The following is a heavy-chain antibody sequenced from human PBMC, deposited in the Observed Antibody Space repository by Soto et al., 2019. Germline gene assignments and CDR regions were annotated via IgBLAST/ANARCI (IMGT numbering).Heavy chain of an antibody. CDR2: IKYSGTT. D-gene: IGHD3-3*02. J-gene: IGHJ5*02. Sequence: SETLSLTCTVSGGSISGYSWSWIRQPPGKGLEWIASIKYSGTTFYNPSLKSRVTLSVDTSKNQFALKLSSVTAADTAVYYCASPKIAFYNWFDPWGQGTLVTVSS. V-gene: IGHV4-59*05. CDR3: ASPKIAFYNWFDP. CDR1: GGSISGYS.